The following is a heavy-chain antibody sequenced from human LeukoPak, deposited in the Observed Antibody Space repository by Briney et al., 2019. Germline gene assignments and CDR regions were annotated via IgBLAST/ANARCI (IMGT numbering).Heavy chain of an antibody. CDR1: GFTFDDYA. CDR3: AKVMVGGSSGAFDY. J-gene: IGHJ4*02. CDR2: ISWNSGTI. V-gene: IGHV3-9*01. D-gene: IGHD1-26*01. Sequence: GGSLRLSCAASGFTFDDYAMHWVRQAPGKGLEWVSGISWNSGTIGYADSVRGRFTISRDNAKNSLYLQMNSLRAEDTALYYCAKVMVGGSSGAFDYWGQGTLVTVSS.